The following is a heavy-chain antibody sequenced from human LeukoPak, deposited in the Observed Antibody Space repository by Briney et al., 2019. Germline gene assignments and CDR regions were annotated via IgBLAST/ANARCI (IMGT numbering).Heavy chain of an antibody. CDR2: ICPGDSDT. CDR3: ARLGITGTTLYYFDY. J-gene: IGHJ4*02. D-gene: IGHD1-20*01. Sequence: GESLKISCKGSGYSFTSYWIGWVRQMPGKGLEWMGIICPGDSDTRYSPSFQGQVTISADKSISTAYLQWSSLKASDTAIYHCARLGITGTTLYYFDYWGQGTLVTVSS. CDR1: GYSFTSYW. V-gene: IGHV5-51*01.